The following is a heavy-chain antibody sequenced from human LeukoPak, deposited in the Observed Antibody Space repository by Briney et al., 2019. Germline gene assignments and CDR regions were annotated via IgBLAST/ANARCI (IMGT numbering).Heavy chain of an antibody. D-gene: IGHD3-22*01. J-gene: IGHJ4*02. Sequence: SETLSLTCTVSGCSISSYYWSWIRQPPGKGLEWIGYIYYGGSTNYNPSLKSRVTISVDTSKNQFSLKLSSVTAADTAVYYCARGYDSSGYYYWGQGTLVTVSS. CDR3: ARGYDSSGYYY. CDR1: GCSISSYY. V-gene: IGHV4-59*01. CDR2: IYYGGST.